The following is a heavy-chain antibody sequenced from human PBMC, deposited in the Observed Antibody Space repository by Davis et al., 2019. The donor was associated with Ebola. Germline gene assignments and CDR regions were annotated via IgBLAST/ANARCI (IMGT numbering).Heavy chain of an antibody. CDR1: GGTFSSYT. D-gene: IGHD1-26*01. Sequence: SVKVSCKASGGTFSSYTISWVRQAPGQGLEWMGRIIPILGIANYAQKFQGRVTITADKSTSTAYMELRSLRSDDTAVYYCARSRGSYYVYYYGMDVWGQGTTVTVSS. CDR3: ARSRGSYYVYYYGMDV. V-gene: IGHV1-69*02. J-gene: IGHJ6*02. CDR2: IIPILGIA.